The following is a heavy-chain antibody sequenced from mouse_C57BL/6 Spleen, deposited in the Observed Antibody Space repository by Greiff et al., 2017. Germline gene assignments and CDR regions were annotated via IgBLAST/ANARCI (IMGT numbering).Heavy chain of an antibody. J-gene: IGHJ2*01. CDR1: GYTFTSYW. V-gene: IGHV1-69*01. CDR3: ARGDTTAYFDY. Sequence: QVQLQQPGAELVMPGASVKLSCKASGYTFTSYWMHWVKQRPGQGLEWIGEIDPSDSYTNYNQKFKGKSTLTVDKSSSTAYMQLSSLTSEDSAVYYCARGDTTAYFDYWGQGTTLTVSS. CDR2: IDPSDSYT. D-gene: IGHD1-2*01.